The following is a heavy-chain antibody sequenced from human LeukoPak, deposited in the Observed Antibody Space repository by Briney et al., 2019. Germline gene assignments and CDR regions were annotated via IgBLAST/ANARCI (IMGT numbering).Heavy chain of an antibody. Sequence: PGRSLRLSCAASGFTFSSYGMHWVHQAPGKGLEWVAVISYDGSNKYYADSVKGRFTISRDNSKNTLYLQMNSLRAEDTAVYYCAKELEITFGGVIVDPPFDYWGQGTLVTVSS. J-gene: IGHJ4*02. CDR3: AKELEITFGGVIVDPPFDY. V-gene: IGHV3-30*18. CDR1: GFTFSSYG. CDR2: ISYDGSNK. D-gene: IGHD3-16*02.